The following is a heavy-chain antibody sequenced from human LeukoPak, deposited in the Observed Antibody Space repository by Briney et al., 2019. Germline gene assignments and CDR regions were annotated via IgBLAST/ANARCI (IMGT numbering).Heavy chain of an antibody. CDR2: INHSGST. Sequence: SETLSLTCTVSGGSISSYYWSWIRQPPGKGLEWIGEINHSGSTNYNPSLKSRVTISVDTSKNQFSLKLSSVTAADTAVYYCARAPRITMIVVVITYFDYWGQGTLVTVSS. D-gene: IGHD3-22*01. V-gene: IGHV4-34*01. CDR1: GGSISSYY. J-gene: IGHJ4*02. CDR3: ARAPRITMIVVVITYFDY.